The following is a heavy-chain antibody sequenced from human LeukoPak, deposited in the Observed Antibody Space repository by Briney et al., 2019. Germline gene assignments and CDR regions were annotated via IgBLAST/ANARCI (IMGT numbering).Heavy chain of an antibody. CDR1: GFTFTIYG. CDR3: ASISGSYFFDY. D-gene: IGHD1-26*01. J-gene: IGHJ4*02. V-gene: IGHV3-33*01. CDR2: IWYDGSNK. Sequence: GRSLRLSCAASGFTFTIYGMHWVRQAPGKGLEWVAVIWYDGSNKYYADSVKGRFTISRDNSKNTLYLQMNSLRVEDTAVYYCASISGSYFFDYWGQGTLVTVSS.